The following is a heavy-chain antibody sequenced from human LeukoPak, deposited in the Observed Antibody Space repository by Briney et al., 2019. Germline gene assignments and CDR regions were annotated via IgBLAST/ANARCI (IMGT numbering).Heavy chain of an antibody. CDR1: GFAFNTYA. D-gene: IGHD6-13*01. CDR2: ISGSGDDT. CDR3: AREEAAGLKIDY. Sequence: GGSLRLSCAASGFAFNTYAMSWVRQTPGTGLVWVSHISGSGDDTDYADSVKGRFTISRDNAKNSLYLQMNSLRAEDTAVYYCAREEAAGLKIDYWGQGTLVTVSS. V-gene: IGHV3-21*01. J-gene: IGHJ4*02.